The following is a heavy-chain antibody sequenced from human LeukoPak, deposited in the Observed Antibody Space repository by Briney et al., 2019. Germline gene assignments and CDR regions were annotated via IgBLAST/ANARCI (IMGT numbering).Heavy chain of an antibody. CDR2: ISYDGGNK. CDR1: GFTFSSYG. CDR3: AKGNSDYGSGSFLNWFDP. D-gene: IGHD3-10*01. V-gene: IGHV3-30*18. J-gene: IGHJ5*02. Sequence: GMSLRLSRAASGFTFSSYGMHWVRQAPGKGLEWVAVISYDGGNKYYADSVKGRFTISRDNSKNTLYLQMSSLRAEDTAVYNCAKGNSDYGSGSFLNWFDPWGQGTLVTVSS.